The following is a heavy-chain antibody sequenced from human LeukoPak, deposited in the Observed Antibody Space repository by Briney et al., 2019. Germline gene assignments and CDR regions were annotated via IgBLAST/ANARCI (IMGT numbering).Heavy chain of an antibody. CDR2: IYWDDDK. D-gene: IGHD3-22*01. CDR3: AHSYYDSSGYYYYYYMDV. CDR1: GFSLSTSGVG. V-gene: IGHV2-5*02. J-gene: IGHJ6*03. Sequence: ESGPTLVKPTQTLTLTCTFSGFSLSTSGVGVGWIRQPPGKALEWLALIYWDDDKRYSPSLKSRLTITKDTSKNQVVLTMTNMDPVDTATYYCAHSYYDSSGYYYYYYMDVWGKGTTVTVSS.